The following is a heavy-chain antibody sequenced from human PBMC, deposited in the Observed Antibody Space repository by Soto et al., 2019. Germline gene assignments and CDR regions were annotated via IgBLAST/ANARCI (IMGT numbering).Heavy chain of an antibody. CDR1: GFTFSNYG. Sequence: QVQLVESGGGVVQPGRSLRLSCAASGFTFSNYGMHGVRQAPGKGLEWVAIISYDGDNEYYADSVRGRFTISRDNSKNTLYLQTSSLRHEDTAVYYCAKDGGPVYCNSPGCSAKHFDYWGQGTLVTVSS. CDR3: AKDGGPVYCNSPGCSAKHFDY. D-gene: IGHD2-2*01. J-gene: IGHJ4*02. CDR2: ISYDGDNE. V-gene: IGHV3-30*18.